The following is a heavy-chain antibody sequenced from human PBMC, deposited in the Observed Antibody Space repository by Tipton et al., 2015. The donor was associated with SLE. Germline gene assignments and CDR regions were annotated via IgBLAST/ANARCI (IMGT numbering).Heavy chain of an antibody. J-gene: IGHJ5*02. CDR2: VCNSGSA. CDR1: GASVSSFC. CDR3: ARDRFGYNFFDP. V-gene: IGHV4-4*08. Sequence: LRLSCTVSGASVSSFCWNWIRQSPGKGLEWIGCVCNSGSANYDPSLKSRGTISVDTSRNHFSLELTSVTAADTAIYYCARDRFGYNFFDPWGQGTLVTVSS. D-gene: IGHD3-16*01.